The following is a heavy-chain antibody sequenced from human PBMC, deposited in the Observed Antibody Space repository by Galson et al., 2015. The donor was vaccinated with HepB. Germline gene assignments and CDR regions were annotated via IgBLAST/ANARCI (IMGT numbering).Heavy chain of an antibody. V-gene: IGHV3-74*01. CDR2: INSDGSST. CDR1: GFSFSNYW. J-gene: IGHJ4*02. CDR3: AREGPCSNSSCNYFDY. D-gene: IGHD2-2*01. Sequence: SLRLSCAASGFSFSNYWMHWVRQAPGKGLVWVSRINSDGSSTNYADSVKGRFTISRDNAKNTLYLQMNSLRAEDTAVYYCAREGPCSNSSCNYFDYCGQGTLVTVSA.